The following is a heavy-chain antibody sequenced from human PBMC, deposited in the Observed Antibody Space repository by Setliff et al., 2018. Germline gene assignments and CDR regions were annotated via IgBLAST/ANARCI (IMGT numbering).Heavy chain of an antibody. D-gene: IGHD3-3*01. CDR3: ARVSGFLYIDV. J-gene: IGHJ6*03. CDR1: GGSISSRTYY. V-gene: IGHV4-61*02. Sequence: TLSLTCTVSGGSISSRTYYWSWIRQPAGKGLEWIGPIYTSWSTVYNPSLKSRVTISLDTSKNQFSLDLSSVTAADTAVYYCARVSGFLYIDVWGNGTTVTVS. CDR2: IYTSWST.